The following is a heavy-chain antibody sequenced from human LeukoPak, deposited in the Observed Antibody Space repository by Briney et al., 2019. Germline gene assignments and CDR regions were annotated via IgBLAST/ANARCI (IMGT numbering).Heavy chain of an antibody. CDR1: GGSISSSNW. V-gene: IGHV4-4*02. Sequence: SGTLSLTCAVSGGSISSSNWWSWVRPPPGKGLEWIGEIYQSGSTNYNPSLKSRVTISVDKSKNQFSLKLSSVTAADTAVYYCARDARYGSGSYYDYWGQGTLVTVSS. J-gene: IGHJ4*02. D-gene: IGHD3-10*01. CDR3: ARDARYGSGSYYDY. CDR2: IYQSGST.